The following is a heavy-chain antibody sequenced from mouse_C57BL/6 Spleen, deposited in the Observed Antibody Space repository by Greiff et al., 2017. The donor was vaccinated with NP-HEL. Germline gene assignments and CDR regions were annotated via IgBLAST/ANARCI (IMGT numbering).Heavy chain of an antibody. V-gene: IGHV5-9-1*02. D-gene: IGHD2-1*01. CDR1: GFTFSSYA. CDR3: TRGYGNYVLFAY. Sequence: EVKLMESGEGLVKPGGSLKLSCAASGFTFSSYAMSWVRQTPEKRLEWVAYISSGGDYIYYADTVKGRFTISRDNARNTLYLQRSSLKSEDTAMYYCTRGYGNYVLFAYWGKGTLVTVSA. J-gene: IGHJ3*01. CDR2: ISSGGDYI.